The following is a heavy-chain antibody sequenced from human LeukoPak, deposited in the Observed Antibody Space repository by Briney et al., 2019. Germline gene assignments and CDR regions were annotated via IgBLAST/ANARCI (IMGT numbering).Heavy chain of an antibody. Sequence: GGSLRLSCAGSGFTFNNYAIHWVRQAPGKGLEWVAFISYDGSYTDYAKSVKGRFIISRDTSKNVLYLQLNSLGPEDTAVYYCAGGVLEAQGWLQWMGTVYSMDVWGQGTPVTVSS. V-gene: IGHV3-30*03. J-gene: IGHJ6*02. CDR1: GFTFNNYA. CDR3: AGGVLEAQGWLQWMGTVYSMDV. D-gene: IGHD5-24*01. CDR2: ISYDGSYT.